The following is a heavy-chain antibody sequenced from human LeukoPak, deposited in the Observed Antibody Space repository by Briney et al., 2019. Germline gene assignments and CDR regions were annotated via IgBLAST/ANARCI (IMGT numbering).Heavy chain of an antibody. V-gene: IGHV3-9*01. Sequence: GRSLRLSCAASGFTFDDYAMHWVRQAPGKGLEWVSGISWNSGSIGYADSVEGRFTISRDNAKNSLYLQMNSLRAEDTALYYCAKVGNIAARQGYFDYWGQGTLVTVSS. J-gene: IGHJ4*02. CDR2: ISWNSGSI. CDR3: AKVGNIAARQGYFDY. D-gene: IGHD6-6*01. CDR1: GFTFDDYA.